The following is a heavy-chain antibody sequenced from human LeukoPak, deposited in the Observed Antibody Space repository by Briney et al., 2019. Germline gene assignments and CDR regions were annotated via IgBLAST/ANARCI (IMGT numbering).Heavy chain of an antibody. V-gene: IGHV1-69*13. J-gene: IGHJ4*02. D-gene: IGHD5-18*01. CDR3: ARDYRGYSFWYFDY. CDR2: IIPIFGTA. Sequence: GASVKVSCKASGGTFSSYAISWVRQAPGQGLEWMGGIIPIFGTANYAQKFQGRATITADESTSTAYMELSSLRSEDTAVYYCARDYRGYSFWYFDYWGQGTLVTVSS. CDR1: GGTFSSYA.